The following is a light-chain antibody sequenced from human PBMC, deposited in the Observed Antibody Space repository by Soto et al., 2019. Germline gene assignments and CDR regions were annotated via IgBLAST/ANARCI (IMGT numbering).Light chain of an antibody. CDR3: SSYAGPFVI. CDR1: GSYVGNYNL. Sequence: QSVLTQPASVAGSPGQSITISCTGTGSYVGNYNLLSWYQQYPGKAPKLIISEGTKRPSGVSNRFSGSGSGNTASLTISGLQAEDEADYYCSSYAGPFVIFGGGTQLTVL. J-gene: IGLJ2*01. V-gene: IGLV2-23*01. CDR2: EGT.